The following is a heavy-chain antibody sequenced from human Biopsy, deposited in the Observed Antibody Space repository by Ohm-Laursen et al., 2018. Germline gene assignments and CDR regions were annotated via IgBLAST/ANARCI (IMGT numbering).Heavy chain of an antibody. Sequence: TLSLTCTVSGGSIGGGEYYWNWIRQHPGKGLGWIGLISYSGTTFYNPSLESLLTISIDTSKNLFSLNLRSVTAADTAVYYCARGVPHYDGSGFPLAGYWYFDLWGRGTLVTVSS. D-gene: IGHD3-22*01. CDR3: ARGVPHYDGSGFPLAGYWYFDL. CDR1: GGSIGGGEYY. V-gene: IGHV4-31*01. CDR2: ISYSGTT. J-gene: IGHJ2*01.